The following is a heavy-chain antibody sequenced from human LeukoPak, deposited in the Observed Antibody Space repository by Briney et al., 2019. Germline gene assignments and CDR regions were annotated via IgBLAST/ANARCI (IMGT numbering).Heavy chain of an antibody. CDR2: INPNSGGT. CDR1: GYTFTGYY. D-gene: IGHD3-22*01. V-gene: IGHV1-2*02. Sequence: ASVKVSCKASGYTFTGYYMHWVRQAPGQGLEWMGWINPNSGGTNYAQKFQGRVTMTRDTSISTAYMELSRLRSDDTAVYYCASKTYYYDSSGSTDAFDIWGQGTMVTVSS. CDR3: ASKTYYYDSSGSTDAFDI. J-gene: IGHJ3*02.